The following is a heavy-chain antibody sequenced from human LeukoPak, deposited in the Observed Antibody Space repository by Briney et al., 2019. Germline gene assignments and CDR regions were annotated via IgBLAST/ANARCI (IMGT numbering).Heavy chain of an antibody. V-gene: IGHV3-30*04. CDR1: GFTFSKYA. D-gene: IGHD1-26*01. CDR3: AREGKASVGDWFDP. J-gene: IGHJ5*02. CDR2: ISYDGSNK. Sequence: GRSLRLSCAASGFTFSKYAMHWVRQAPGKGLEWVALISYDGSNKYYADSVKGRFTISRDNSKNTLYLQMNSLRAEDTAVYYCAREGKASVGDWFDPWGQGTLVTVSS.